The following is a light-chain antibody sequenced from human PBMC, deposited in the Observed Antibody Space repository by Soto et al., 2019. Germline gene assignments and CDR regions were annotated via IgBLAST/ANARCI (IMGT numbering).Light chain of an antibody. Sequence: QSALTQPASVSGSPGQSITISCTGTSSDVGDYDYVSWCQQHPGKVPKLVIYDFSNRPAGVSNRFSGSKSGNTASLTISGLQAEDEADYYCSSYTSSSTLVVFGGGTKLTVL. CDR3: SSYTSSSTLVV. CDR1: SSDVGDYDY. CDR2: DFS. V-gene: IGLV2-14*01. J-gene: IGLJ2*01.